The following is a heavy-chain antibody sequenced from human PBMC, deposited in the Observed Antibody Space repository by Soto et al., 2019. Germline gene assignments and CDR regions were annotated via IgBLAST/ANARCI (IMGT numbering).Heavy chain of an antibody. J-gene: IGHJ6*02. V-gene: IGHV3-74*01. CDR2: INSDGSST. D-gene: IGHD3-3*01. CDR3: ARDGAGYYDFWSGYFLSYYYGMDV. CDR1: GFTFSSYW. Sequence: GGSLRLSCAASGFTFSSYWMHWVRQAPGKGLVWVSRINSDGSSTSYADSVKGRFTISRDNAKNTLYLQMNSLRAEDTAVYYCARDGAGYYDFWSGYFLSYYYGMDVWGQGTTVTVSS.